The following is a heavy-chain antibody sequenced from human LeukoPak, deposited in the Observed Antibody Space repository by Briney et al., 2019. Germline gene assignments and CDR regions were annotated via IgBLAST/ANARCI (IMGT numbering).Heavy chain of an antibody. J-gene: IGHJ6*03. V-gene: IGHV4-38-2*02. Sequence: SETLSLTCTVSGYSISSGYYWGWVRQPPGKGLEWIGSMYHSGSTYYNPSLKSRVTISVDTSKNQFSLKLSSVTAADTAVYYCARESYTNRGYYYYYMDVWGEGTTVTVSS. CDR2: MYHSGST. CDR1: GYSISSGYY. D-gene: IGHD4-11*01. CDR3: ARESYTNRGYYYYYMDV.